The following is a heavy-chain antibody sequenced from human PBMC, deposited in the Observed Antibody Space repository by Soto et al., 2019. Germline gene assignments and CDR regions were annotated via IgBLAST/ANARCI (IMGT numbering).Heavy chain of an antibody. CDR1: GFIFSNAC. Sequence: PGGSLRLSCAASGFIFSNACLNWVRQAPGKGAEWVGRIKSTTDAGTTDHAGPVKGRFISSRDDSRNTLYLQTNSLKTEDKALNYCSTAPGLDYYGSGRFDYGAQGT. CDR3: STAPGLDYYGSGRFDY. J-gene: IGHJ4*02. CDR2: IKSTTDAGTT. D-gene: IGHD3-10*01. V-gene: IGHV3-15*07.